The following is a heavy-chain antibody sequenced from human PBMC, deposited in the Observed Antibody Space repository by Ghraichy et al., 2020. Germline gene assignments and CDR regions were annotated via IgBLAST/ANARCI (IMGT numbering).Heavy chain of an antibody. J-gene: IGHJ4*02. D-gene: IGHD2-2*01. Sequence: GESLNISCAASGFTFSSYGMHWVRQAPGKGLEWVAVISYDGSNKYYADSVKGRFTISRDNSKNTLYLQMNSLRAEDTAVYYCAKRYCSSTSCYVDYWGQGTLVTVSS. CDR3: AKRYCSSTSCYVDY. V-gene: IGHV3-30*18. CDR1: GFTFSSYG. CDR2: ISYDGSNK.